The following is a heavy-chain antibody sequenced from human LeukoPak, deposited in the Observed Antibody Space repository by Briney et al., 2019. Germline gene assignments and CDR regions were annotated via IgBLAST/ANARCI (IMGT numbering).Heavy chain of an antibody. CDR1: GGTFSSYA. J-gene: IGHJ4*02. CDR3: ARLYYYDSSGYYLIYLKAPFDY. CDR2: IIPILGIA. Sequence: SVKVSCKASGGTFSSYAISWVRQAPGQGLEWMGRIIPILGIANYAQKFQGRVTITADKSTSTAYMELSSLRSEDTAVYYCARLYYYDSSGYYLIYLKAPFDYWGQGTLVTVSS. D-gene: IGHD3-22*01. V-gene: IGHV1-69*04.